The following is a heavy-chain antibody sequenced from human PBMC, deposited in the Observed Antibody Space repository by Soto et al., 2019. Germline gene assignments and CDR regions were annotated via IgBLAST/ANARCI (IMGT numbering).Heavy chain of an antibody. V-gene: IGHV3-23*01. CDR2: ISGSGGST. J-gene: IGHJ4*02. D-gene: IGHD6-6*01. CDR1: GFTFSSYA. Sequence: PGGSLRLSCAASGFTFSSYAMIWVRQAPGKGLEWVSAISGSGGSTYYADSVKGRFTISRDNSKNTLYLQMNSLRAEDTAVYYCAKLVSSSPEPAFDYWGQGTLVTVSS. CDR3: AKLVSSSPEPAFDY.